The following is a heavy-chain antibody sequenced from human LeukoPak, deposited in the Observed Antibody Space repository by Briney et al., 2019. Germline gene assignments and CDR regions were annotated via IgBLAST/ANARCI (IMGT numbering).Heavy chain of an antibody. CDR3: ARGLRGIADY. D-gene: IGHD6-13*01. CDR2: INHSGST. Sequence: PSETLSLTCAVYGGSFSGYYWSWIRQPPGKGLEWIGEINHSGSTNYNPSLKSRVTISVDTSKNQFSLKLSSVTAADTAVYYCARGLRGIADYWGQGTLVTVSS. V-gene: IGHV4-34*01. CDR1: GGSFSGYY. J-gene: IGHJ4*02.